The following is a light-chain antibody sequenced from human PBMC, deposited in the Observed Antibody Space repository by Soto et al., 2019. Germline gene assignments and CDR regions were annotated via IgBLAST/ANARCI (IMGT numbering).Light chain of an antibody. CDR2: DAS. V-gene: IGKV1-33*01. J-gene: IGKJ4*01. CDR1: RDIGNF. Sequence: DIQMTQSPSFLSASAGDRIIITCRASRDIGNFVNWYQQPPGKAPRLLIYDASNLDIGVPSRFHASGSGTDFTFTISSLHSEDIATYNCQQYDDRPPYSFGGGTSVDLK. CDR3: QQYDDRPPYS.